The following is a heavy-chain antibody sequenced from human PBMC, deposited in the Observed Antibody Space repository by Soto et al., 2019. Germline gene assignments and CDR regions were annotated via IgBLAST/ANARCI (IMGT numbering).Heavy chain of an antibody. CDR2: INHSGST. CDR3: AIGIAGARGGRYYFDY. V-gene: IGHV4-34*01. D-gene: IGHD6-13*01. J-gene: IGHJ4*02. CDR1: GGSFSGYY. Sequence: SETLSLTCAVYGGSFSGYYWSWIRQPPGKGLEWIGEINHSGSTNYNPSLKSRVTISVDTSKNQFSLKLSSVTAADTAVYYCAIGIAGARGGRYYFDYWGQGTLVTVSS.